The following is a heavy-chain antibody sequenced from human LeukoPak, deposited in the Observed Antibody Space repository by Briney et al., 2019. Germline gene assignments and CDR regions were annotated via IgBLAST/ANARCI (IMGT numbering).Heavy chain of an antibody. J-gene: IGHJ4*02. Sequence: GGSLRLSCAVSGFTFSRYWMTWVRQAPGKGLEWVANMKEDGSEIYYVDSVKGRFTISRDNAKNSLYLQMNSLRAEDTAVYYCVRDFSLTRLERPFDYWGQGTLVAVS. CDR1: GFTFSRYW. V-gene: IGHV3-7*01. CDR2: MKEDGSEI. CDR3: VRDFSLTRLERPFDY. D-gene: IGHD1-1*01.